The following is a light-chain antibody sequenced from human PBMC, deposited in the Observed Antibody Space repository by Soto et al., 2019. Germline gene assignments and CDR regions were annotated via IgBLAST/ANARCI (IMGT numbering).Light chain of an antibody. V-gene: IGKV1-5*03. Sequence: DIQMTQSPSTLSASVGDRVTITCRASQSISSWLAWYQQKPGKAPKLLIYKASSLESGVPSRFRGSGSGTEFTLTISSLQPDDFATSYCQQYNSYPSTFGQGTKVQIK. CDR3: QQYNSYPST. CDR1: QSISSW. J-gene: IGKJ1*01. CDR2: KAS.